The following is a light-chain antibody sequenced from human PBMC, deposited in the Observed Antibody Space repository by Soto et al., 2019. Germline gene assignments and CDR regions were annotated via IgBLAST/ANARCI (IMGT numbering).Light chain of an antibody. V-gene: IGKV3-15*01. Sequence: ENVLTQSPGTLSLSPGERATLSCRASQSVSSSYLAWYQQKPGQAPRLLIYGASTRATGIPARFCGSGSGTEFTLTISSLQSEDFAVYYCQQYNNWPPWTFGQGTKV. J-gene: IGKJ1*01. CDR2: GAS. CDR3: QQYNNWPPWT. CDR1: QSVSSSY.